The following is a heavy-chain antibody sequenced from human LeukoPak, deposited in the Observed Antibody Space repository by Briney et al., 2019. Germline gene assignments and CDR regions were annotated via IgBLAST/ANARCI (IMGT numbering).Heavy chain of an antibody. Sequence: GGSLRLSCATSGFTFSSYAMSWVRQAPGKGLEWVSAISGSGGSTYYADSVKGRFTISRDNSKNTLYLQMNSLRAEDTAVYYCAKKDYDILTGYTGAVDYWGQGTLVTVSS. D-gene: IGHD3-9*01. CDR2: ISGSGGST. V-gene: IGHV3-23*01. CDR1: GFTFSSYA. CDR3: AKKDYDILTGYTGAVDY. J-gene: IGHJ4*02.